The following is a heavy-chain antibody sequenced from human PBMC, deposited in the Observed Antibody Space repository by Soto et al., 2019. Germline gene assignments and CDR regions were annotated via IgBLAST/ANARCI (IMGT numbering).Heavy chain of an antibody. Sequence: WGSLRLSCAASGFTFSSYGMPWVRQAPGKGLEWVADITEDGSNKYYVDSVKGRFTISRDNAKNSQYLQMNSLRAEDTAVYYCARRGQSAAGYYWGQGILVNVSS. J-gene: IGHJ4*02. D-gene: IGHD6-13*01. CDR2: ITEDGSNK. CDR3: ARRGQSAAGYY. CDR1: GFTFSSYG. V-gene: IGHV3-7*01.